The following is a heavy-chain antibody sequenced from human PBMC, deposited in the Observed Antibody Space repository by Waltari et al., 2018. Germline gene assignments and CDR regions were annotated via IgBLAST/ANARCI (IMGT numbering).Heavy chain of an antibody. Sequence: EVQLVESGGGLVQPGGSLRLSCAASGFTFSSYWMHWVRQAPGKGLVWVYRINGDHGRSKSYADSLKGRFTVSRDNAKNTLYLQMDSLRAEDTALYYCAAPGENDVEYLQHWGQGTLVTVSS. J-gene: IGHJ1*01. CDR1: GFTFSSYW. CDR2: INGDHGRSK. V-gene: IGHV3-74*01. D-gene: IGHD2-21*01. CDR3: AAPGENDVEYLQH.